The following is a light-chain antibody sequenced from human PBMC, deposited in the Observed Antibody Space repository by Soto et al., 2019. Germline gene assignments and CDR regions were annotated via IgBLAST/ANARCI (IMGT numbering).Light chain of an antibody. CDR2: EAS. Sequence: EIVLTQSPSTLSLSPGERATISCRASQSVSSYLAWYQQKPGQAPRLLIYEASNRDTGIPARFSGSGAGTYFTLTISSLEPEDVAFYYCHQRSNSRTFGPGTKVDIK. J-gene: IGKJ3*01. V-gene: IGKV3-11*01. CDR1: QSVSSY. CDR3: HQRSNSRT.